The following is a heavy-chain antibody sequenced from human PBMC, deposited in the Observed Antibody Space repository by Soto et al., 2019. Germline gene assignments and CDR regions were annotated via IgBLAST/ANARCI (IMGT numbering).Heavy chain of an antibody. Sequence: SETLSLTCAVSGGSISSGGYSWSWIRQPPGKGLEWIGYIYHSGSTYYNPSLKSRITISVDRSKNQFSLKLSSVTAADTAVYYCARTQYGGNSSGGFDIWGQGTMVTVS. CDR3: ARTQYGGNSSGGFDI. V-gene: IGHV4-30-2*01. D-gene: IGHD2-21*02. CDR1: GGSISSGGYS. CDR2: IYHSGST. J-gene: IGHJ3*02.